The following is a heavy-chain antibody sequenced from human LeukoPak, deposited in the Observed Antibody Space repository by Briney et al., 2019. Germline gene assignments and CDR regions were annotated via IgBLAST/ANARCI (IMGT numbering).Heavy chain of an antibody. V-gene: IGHV3-48*03. Sequence: GGSLRLSCAASGFTFSNYEMNWVRQAPGKGPEWISYIGGSGVTKRYADSVKGRFSISRDNAKNSLDLQMNSLRVEDTGVHYCARADYYGSPGHFGMDVWGRGTTVTVSS. CDR2: IGGSGVTK. J-gene: IGHJ6*02. CDR1: GFTFSNYE. D-gene: IGHD3-10*01. CDR3: ARADYYGSPGHFGMDV.